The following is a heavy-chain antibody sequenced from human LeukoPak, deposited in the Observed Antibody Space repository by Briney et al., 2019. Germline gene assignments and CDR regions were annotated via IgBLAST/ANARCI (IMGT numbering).Heavy chain of an antibody. D-gene: IGHD1-7*01. V-gene: IGHV3-23*01. J-gene: IGHJ4*02. CDR2: ISNTADNT. Sequence: GGSLRLSCVVSGFALSDYGMAWVRQTPARGLEWVSTISNTADNTHYADSVKYRFLVSRDNSKDTLYLQMFNLRVEDTGVYYCTKDCCNYFFDSWGQGTRVIVSP. CDR3: TKDCCNYFFDS. CDR1: GFALSDYG.